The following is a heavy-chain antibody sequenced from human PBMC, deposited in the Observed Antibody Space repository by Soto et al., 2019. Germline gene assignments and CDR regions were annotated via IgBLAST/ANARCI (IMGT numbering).Heavy chain of an antibody. V-gene: IGHV3-21*06. CDR1: GFTFTRYS. CDR3: ARESEDLTSNFDY. Sequence: GGSLRLSCAASGFTFTRYSMNWVRQAPGKGLEWVSSISSTTNYIYYGDSMKGRFTISRDNANNSLYLEMNSLRAEDTAVYYCARESEDLTSNFDYWGQGTLVTVSS. CDR2: ISSTTNYI. J-gene: IGHJ4*02.